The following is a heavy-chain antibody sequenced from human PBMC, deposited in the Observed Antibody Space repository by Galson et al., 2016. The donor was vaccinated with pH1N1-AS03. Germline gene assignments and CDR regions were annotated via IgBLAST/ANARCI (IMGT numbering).Heavy chain of an antibody. J-gene: IGHJ5*02. Sequence: TLSLTCTVSGGSISSGSYYWSWIRQPAGKGLEWIGRIYTSGSTNYNPSLKSRVTISVDTSKNQFSLKLSSVTAADTAVYYCARDFYGDYVGWFDPWGQGTLVTVSS. CDR3: ARDFYGDYVGWFDP. CDR2: IYTSGST. CDR1: GGSISSGSYY. D-gene: IGHD4-23*01. V-gene: IGHV4-61*02.